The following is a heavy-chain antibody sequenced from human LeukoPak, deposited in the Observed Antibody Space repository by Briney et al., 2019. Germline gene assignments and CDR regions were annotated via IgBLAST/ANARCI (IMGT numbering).Heavy chain of an antibody. Sequence: PSETLSLTCTVSGNSISSGYYWGWIRQPPGKGLKWIGSISHSGNTYYNPSLKSRVTISVDTSKNQFSLKLSSVTAADTAVHYCARGQARLSWFDPWGQGTLVTVSS. CDR2: ISHSGNT. V-gene: IGHV4-38-2*02. CDR1: GNSISSGYY. J-gene: IGHJ5*02. CDR3: ARGQARLSWFDP. D-gene: IGHD6-19*01.